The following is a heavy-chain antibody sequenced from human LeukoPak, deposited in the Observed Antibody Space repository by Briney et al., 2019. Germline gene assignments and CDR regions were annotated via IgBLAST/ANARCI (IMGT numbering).Heavy chain of an antibody. Sequence: GRSLRLSCAASGFTFDDYTMHWVRQAPGKGLEWVSGISWNSGSIGYADSVKGRFTISRDNAKNSLYLQMNSLRAEDTALHYCAKDLSPAGSGMDVWGQGTTVTVSS. J-gene: IGHJ6*02. V-gene: IGHV3-9*01. D-gene: IGHD1-26*01. CDR2: ISWNSGSI. CDR3: AKDLSPAGSGMDV. CDR1: GFTFDDYT.